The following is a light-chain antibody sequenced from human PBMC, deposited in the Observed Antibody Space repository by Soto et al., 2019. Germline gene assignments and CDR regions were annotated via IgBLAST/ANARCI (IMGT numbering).Light chain of an antibody. CDR3: HSSTCVSPFP. CDR2: AAS. Sequence: DIQMTQSPSSLSASVGDRVTITCRARQGISNYLAWYQQQPGKPPKLLMYAASTLQSGVPSRFSGSGSGTDFTLTISSLQPEALATYYCHSSTCVSPFPFGPGTKVNL. CDR1: QGISNY. V-gene: IGKV1-27*01. J-gene: IGKJ3*01.